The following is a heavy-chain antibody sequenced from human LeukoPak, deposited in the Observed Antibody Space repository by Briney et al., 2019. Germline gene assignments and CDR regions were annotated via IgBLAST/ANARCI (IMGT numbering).Heavy chain of an antibody. CDR3: ARDSRDGAFDY. Sequence: ASVTVSCKASGYTFTSYYMHWVRQAPGQGLEWMGIINPSGGSTSYAQKFQGRVTMTRDMSTSTVYMELSSLRSEDTAVYYCARDSRDGAFDYWGQGTLVTVSS. D-gene: IGHD5-24*01. CDR2: INPSGGST. J-gene: IGHJ4*02. CDR1: GYTFTSYY. V-gene: IGHV1-46*01.